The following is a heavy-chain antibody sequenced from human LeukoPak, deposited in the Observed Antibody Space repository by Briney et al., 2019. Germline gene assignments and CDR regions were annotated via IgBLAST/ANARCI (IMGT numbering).Heavy chain of an antibody. V-gene: IGHV1-2*02. D-gene: IGHD2-2*03. CDR2: INPNSGGT. CDR1: GYTFTGYY. J-gene: IGHJ3*02. CDR3: ASLRPRPGDCSSTSCSDAFDI. Sequence: ASVKVSCKASGYTFTGYYMHWVRQAPGQGLEWMGWINPNSGGTNYAQKFQGRVTMTRDTSISTAYMELSRLRSDDTAVYYCASLRPRPGDCSSTSCSDAFDIWGQGTMVTVSS.